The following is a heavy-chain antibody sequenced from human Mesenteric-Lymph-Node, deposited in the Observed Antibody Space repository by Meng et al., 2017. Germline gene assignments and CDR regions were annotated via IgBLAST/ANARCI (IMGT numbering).Heavy chain of an antibody. J-gene: IGHJ3*02. CDR3: ARDLYGVSHDSSDRYPDAFDI. D-gene: IGHD3-22*01. CDR2: ISAYNGNT. V-gene: IGHV1-18*01. CDR1: GYSFITYG. Sequence: ASVKVSCKASGYSFITYGISWVRQAPGQGLEWMGWISAYNGNTNYAQNFQGRVTMATDTSTSTAYMELGSLTSDDTAVYYCARDLYGVSHDSSDRYPDAFDIWGQGTMVTVSS.